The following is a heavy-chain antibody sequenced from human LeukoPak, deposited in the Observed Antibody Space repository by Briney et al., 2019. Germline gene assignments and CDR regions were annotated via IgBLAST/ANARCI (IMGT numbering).Heavy chain of an antibody. Sequence: PGESLILSCAASGFTFDDYGMNWVRHVPGKGLEWVSGINWNSGSIGYADSVKGRFTISRDNAKNSLYLQMNSLRAEDTAFYFCARGTGYDVLTGYDYWGQGTLVTVSS. J-gene: IGHJ4*02. CDR2: INWNSGSI. CDR1: GFTFDDYG. V-gene: IGHV3-20*04. D-gene: IGHD3-9*01. CDR3: ARGTGYDVLTGYDY.